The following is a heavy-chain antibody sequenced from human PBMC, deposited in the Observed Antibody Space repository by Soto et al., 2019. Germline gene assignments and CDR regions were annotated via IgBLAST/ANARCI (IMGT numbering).Heavy chain of an antibody. CDR2: ISPIFGST. J-gene: IGHJ6*02. Sequence: VQLVQSGAEVKKPGSSVKVSCRASGATFRSYAFTWVRQVPGQGLEWMGGISPIFGSTIYARQFQGRVTITADDSASTAYMELNSLSSEDTAVYYCAGDYGVYDWYGMDVWGQGTTVTVSS. CDR1: GATFRSYA. CDR3: AGDYGVYDWYGMDV. V-gene: IGHV1-69*01. D-gene: IGHD4-17*01.